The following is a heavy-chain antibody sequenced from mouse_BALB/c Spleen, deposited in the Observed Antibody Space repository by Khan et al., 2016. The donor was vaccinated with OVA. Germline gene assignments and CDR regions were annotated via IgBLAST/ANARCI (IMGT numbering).Heavy chain of an antibody. CDR3: SRSRGYDYDAWFAF. CDR1: GYSITSDYA. Sequence: EVQLQESGPGLVKPSQSLSLTCTVTGYSITSDYAWNWIRHFPGNKLEWMGYISYSGSTSYNPSLKSRISITRDTSKNTFFLQLSSVTTKDTATCYCSRSRGYDYDAWFAFWGQGTLGTVSA. CDR2: ISYSGST. V-gene: IGHV3-2*02. J-gene: IGHJ3*01. D-gene: IGHD2-4*01.